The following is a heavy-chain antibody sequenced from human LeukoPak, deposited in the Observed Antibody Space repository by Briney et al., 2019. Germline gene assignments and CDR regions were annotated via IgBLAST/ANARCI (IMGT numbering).Heavy chain of an antibody. V-gene: IGHV3-21*01. Sequence: GGSLRLSCVASGFTFSSYSMNWVRQAPGKGLEWVSCIRSDSSYMYYADPVKGRFTISRDNAKNSLCLQMNSLRAEDTAVYYCARGPYSSNWYVDYWGQGTLVTVAS. D-gene: IGHD6-13*01. J-gene: IGHJ4*02. CDR2: IRSDSSYM. CDR3: ARGPYSSNWYVDY. CDR1: GFTFSSYS.